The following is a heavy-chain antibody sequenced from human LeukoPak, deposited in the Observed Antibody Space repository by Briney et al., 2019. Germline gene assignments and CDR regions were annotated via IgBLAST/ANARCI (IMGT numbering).Heavy chain of an antibody. CDR1: GGTFSSYA. J-gene: IGHJ6*03. V-gene: IGHV1-69*05. CDR2: IIPIFGTA. CDR3: ARDSGYSGYGPQYYYYYYYMDV. D-gene: IGHD5-12*01. Sequence: SVKVSCKASGGTFSSYAISWVRQAPGQGLEWMGGIIPIFGTANYAQKFQGRVTITTDESTSTAYMELSSLRSEDTAVYYCARDSGYSGYGPQYYYYYYYMDVRGKGTTVTVSS.